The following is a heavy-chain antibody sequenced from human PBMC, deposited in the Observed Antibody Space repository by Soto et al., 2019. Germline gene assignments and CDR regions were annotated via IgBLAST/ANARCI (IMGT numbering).Heavy chain of an antibody. V-gene: IGHV4-30-2*01. CDR3: ARAGGYCSSTSCYHKHFDY. Sequence: PSETLSLTCAVSGGSISSGGYSWSWIRQPPGKGLEWIGYIYHSGSTYYNPSLKSRVTISVDRSKNQFSLKLSSVTAADTAVYYCARAGGYCSSTSCYHKHFDYWGQGTLVTVSS. CDR2: IYHSGST. D-gene: IGHD2-2*01. J-gene: IGHJ4*02. CDR1: GGSISSGGYS.